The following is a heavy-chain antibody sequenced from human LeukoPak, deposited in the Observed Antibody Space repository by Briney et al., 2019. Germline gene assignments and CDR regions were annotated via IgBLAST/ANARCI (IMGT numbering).Heavy chain of an antibody. D-gene: IGHD4-17*01. Sequence: PGGSLRLSCSASGFTFSIYAMHWVRQAPGKGLEYVSATMSNGGSTYYADSVRGRFTISRDNSKNTLYLQMSSLRADDTAVYYCVNAYGDYGQFDYWGQGTLVTVSS. CDR2: TMSNGGST. CDR3: VNAYGDYGQFDY. V-gene: IGHV3-64D*08. CDR1: GFTFSIYA. J-gene: IGHJ4*02.